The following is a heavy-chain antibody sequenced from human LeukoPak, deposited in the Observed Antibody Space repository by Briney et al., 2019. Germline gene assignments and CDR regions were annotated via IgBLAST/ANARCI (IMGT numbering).Heavy chain of an antibody. CDR2: ISPSGGST. CDR3: ARDKSGTTQGDFDY. J-gene: IGHJ4*02. V-gene: IGHV1-46*01. D-gene: IGHD1-1*01. Sequence: GDSVKVSCKASGYTFTAYYMHWVRQAPGQGLEWMGIISPSGGSTSYAQKFQGRLTMTRDTSTSTVYMELSSLRSDDTAVYYCARDKSGTTQGDFDYWGQGTLVTVSS. CDR1: GYTFTAYY.